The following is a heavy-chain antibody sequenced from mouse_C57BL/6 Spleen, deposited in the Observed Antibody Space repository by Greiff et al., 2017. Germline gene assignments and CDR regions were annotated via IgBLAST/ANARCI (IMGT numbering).Heavy chain of an antibody. CDR3: ARSCSGYCYFDY. D-gene: IGHD3-2*02. CDR2: IYPRSGNT. Sequence: QVQLKQSGAELARPGASVKLSCKASGYTFTSYGISWVKQRTGQGLEWIGEIYPRSGNTYYNEKFKGKATLTADKSSSTAYMELRSLTSEDSAVYYCARSCSGYCYFDYWGQGTTLTVSS. J-gene: IGHJ2*01. V-gene: IGHV1-81*01. CDR1: GYTFTSYG.